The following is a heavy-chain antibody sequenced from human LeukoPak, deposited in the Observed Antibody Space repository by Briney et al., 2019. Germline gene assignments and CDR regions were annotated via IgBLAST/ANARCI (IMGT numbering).Heavy chain of an antibody. CDR2: INPNSGGT. CDR1: GYTFTGYY. V-gene: IGHV1-2*02. D-gene: IGHD3-9*01. J-gene: IGHJ3*02. Sequence: ASVKVSCKASGYTFTGYYMHWVRQAPGQGLEWMGWINPNSGGTNYAQKFQGRVTMTRDTSISTAYMELSRLRSDDTAVYYCARLPVRKLRYFDWSVEDAFDIWGQGTMVTVSS. CDR3: ARLPVRKLRYFDWSVEDAFDI.